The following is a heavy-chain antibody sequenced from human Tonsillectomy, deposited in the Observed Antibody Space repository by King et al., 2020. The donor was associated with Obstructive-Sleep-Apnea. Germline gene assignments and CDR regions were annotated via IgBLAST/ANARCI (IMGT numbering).Heavy chain of an antibody. CDR3: ARGLVVYNWNDEGFFDY. V-gene: IGHV3-7*01. D-gene: IGHD1-1*01. CDR2: IKPDGSEK. CDR1: GFTFSNYW. Sequence: VQLVESGGGLVQPGGSLRLSCAASGFTFSNYWMSWVRQAPGKGLEWVANIKPDGSEKFYVDSVKGRFTISRDNANNSLYLQMNSLRAADTAAYYCARGLVVYNWNDEGFFDYWGQGTLVTVSS. J-gene: IGHJ4*02.